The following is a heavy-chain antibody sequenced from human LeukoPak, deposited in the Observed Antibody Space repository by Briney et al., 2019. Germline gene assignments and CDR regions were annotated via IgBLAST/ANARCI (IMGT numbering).Heavy chain of an antibody. CDR2: INHSGST. J-gene: IGHJ4*02. CDR3: ARAVGTTTGLFDY. V-gene: IGHV4-34*01. Sequence: PSETLSLTCAVYGGSFSGYYWSWIRQPPGKGLEWIGEINHSGSTNYNPSLKSRVTMSLDTSKNRFSLNLNSVTAADTAVYYCARAVGTTTGLFDYWGQGALVTVSS. D-gene: IGHD1-26*01. CDR1: GGSFSGYY.